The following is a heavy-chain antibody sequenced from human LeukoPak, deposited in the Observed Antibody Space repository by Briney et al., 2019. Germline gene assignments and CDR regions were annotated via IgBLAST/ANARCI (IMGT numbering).Heavy chain of an antibody. CDR2: ISWNSGST. CDR1: GFTFDDYA. D-gene: IGHD3-10*01. V-gene: IGHV3-9*01. CDR3: ARRSGSREFDY. J-gene: IGHJ4*02. Sequence: GGSLRLSCAASGFTFDDYAMHWVRQVPGKGLEWVSGISWNSGSTVYADSVKGRFTISRDNAKKSLYLQMNSLRAEDTALYYCARRSGSREFDYWGQGTLVTVSS.